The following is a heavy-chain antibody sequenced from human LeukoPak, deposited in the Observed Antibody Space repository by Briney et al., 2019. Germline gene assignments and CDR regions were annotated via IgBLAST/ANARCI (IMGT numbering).Heavy chain of an antibody. D-gene: IGHD2-21*01. Sequence: GASVKVSCKTSGYTFTSYHMQWVRQAPGQGLEWMGIINPSGGSTSYAQKFQGRVTMARDTSTSTVYMELSSLRSEDTAVYYCARVSGNGGESDYWGQGTLVTVSS. CDR3: ARVSGNGGESDY. V-gene: IGHV1-46*01. CDR2: INPSGGST. CDR1: GYTFTSYH. J-gene: IGHJ4*02.